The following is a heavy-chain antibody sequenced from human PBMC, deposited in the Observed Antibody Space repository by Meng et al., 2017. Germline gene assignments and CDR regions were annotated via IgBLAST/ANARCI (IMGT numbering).Heavy chain of an antibody. V-gene: IGHV4-59*01. D-gene: IGHD3-10*01. CDR2: IYYSEST. Sequence: SETLSLTCTVPGGPISSYYWSWIRQPPGKGLEWIGYIYYSESTNYNPSLKSRVTISVDTSKNQFSLKLSTVTAADTAVYYCARGGPIWCGEFLYYFDYWGQGTLVTVSS. CDR1: GGPISSYY. J-gene: IGHJ4*02. CDR3: ARGGPIWCGEFLYYFDY.